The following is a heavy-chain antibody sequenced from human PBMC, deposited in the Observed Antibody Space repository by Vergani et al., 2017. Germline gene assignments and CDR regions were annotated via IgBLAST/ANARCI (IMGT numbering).Heavy chain of an antibody. CDR3: ARHTTYTDS. J-gene: IGHJ4*02. Sequence: EVELVQSGPEIRKPGESLKISCKGSEYSFGNYWIGWVRQMPGKGLEWMGIIYPADSDTRYSPSFQGQVTISADKSISTAFLQWDSLKASDTALYYCARHTTYTDSWGQGTLVTVSS. CDR1: EYSFGNYW. V-gene: IGHV5-51*01. CDR2: IYPADSDT. D-gene: IGHD1-1*01.